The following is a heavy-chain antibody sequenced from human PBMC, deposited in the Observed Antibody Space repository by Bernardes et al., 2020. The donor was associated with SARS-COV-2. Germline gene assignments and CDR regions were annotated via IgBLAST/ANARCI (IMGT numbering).Heavy chain of an antibody. D-gene: IGHD1-1*01. V-gene: IGHV3-7*03. CDR3: ARGRYRFDP. CDR1: GFTFSNYC. Sequence: GGSLRLSCAASGFTFSNYCMSWVRQAPGKGLEWVANINQDGSEKYYVDSVKGRFTISRDNAKNSLYVQMNSLRSEDTAVYYCARGRYRFDPWGQGTLVTVSS. CDR2: INQDGSEK. J-gene: IGHJ5*02.